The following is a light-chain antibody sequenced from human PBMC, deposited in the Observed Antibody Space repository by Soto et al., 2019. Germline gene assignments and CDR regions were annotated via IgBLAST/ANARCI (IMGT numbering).Light chain of an antibody. CDR1: SSNIGSGYD. Sequence: QLVLTQPPSVSGAPGQRVTISCTGSSSNIGSGYDVHWYQQAPGTAPRLLISGNSNRPSGVPDRFSGSKSATSASLAITGLQRDDEADYYCQSYDSSLSAVVFGGGTKLTVL. V-gene: IGLV1-40*01. CDR2: GNS. J-gene: IGLJ2*01. CDR3: QSYDSSLSAVV.